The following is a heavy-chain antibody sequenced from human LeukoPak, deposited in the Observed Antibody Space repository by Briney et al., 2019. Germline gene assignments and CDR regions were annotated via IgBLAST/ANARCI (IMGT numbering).Heavy chain of an antibody. D-gene: IGHD4/OR15-4a*01. CDR1: GFTFDDYA. CDR2: ISGDGGST. J-gene: IGHJ3*02. CDR3: AKDCGYGGNQNDAFDI. Sequence: GGSLRLSCAASGFTFDDYAMHWVRQAPGKGLEWVSLISGDGGSTYYADSVKGRFTVSRDNSKNSLYLQMNSMRTEDTALYYCAKDCGYGGNQNDAFDIWGQGTMVTVSS. V-gene: IGHV3-43*02.